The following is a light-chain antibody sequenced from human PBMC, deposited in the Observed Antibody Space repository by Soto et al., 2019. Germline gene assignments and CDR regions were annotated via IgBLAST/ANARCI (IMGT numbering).Light chain of an antibody. Sequence: QSALTQPASVSGSPGQSITISCTGTSSDVGGYNYVSWYQQHPGKAPKLMIYEVCNRPSGVSNRFSGSKSDNTASLTVSGLQAEDEADYYCSSYAGNNNFVVFGGGTKLTVL. CDR2: EVC. CDR1: SSDVGGYNY. J-gene: IGLJ2*01. V-gene: IGLV2-14*01. CDR3: SSYAGNNNFVV.